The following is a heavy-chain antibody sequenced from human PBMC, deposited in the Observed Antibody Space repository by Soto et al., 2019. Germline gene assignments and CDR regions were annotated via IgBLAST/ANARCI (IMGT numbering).Heavy chain of an antibody. CDR3: ARGGVDIVATRYFDY. CDR1: GFTFSSYA. D-gene: IGHD5-12*01. Sequence: QVQLVESGGGVVQPGRSLRLSCAASGFTFSSYAMHWVRQAPGKGLEWVAVISYDGSNKYYADSVKGRFTISRDNFKNTLYLQMNSLRAEDTAVYYCARGGVDIVATRYFDYWGQGTLVTVSS. CDR2: ISYDGSNK. V-gene: IGHV3-30-3*01. J-gene: IGHJ4*02.